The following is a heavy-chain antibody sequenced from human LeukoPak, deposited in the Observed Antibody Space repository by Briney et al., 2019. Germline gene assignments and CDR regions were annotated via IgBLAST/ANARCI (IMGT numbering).Heavy chain of an antibody. J-gene: IGHJ5*02. CDR3: ARLIVVVPVAMMGESWDWFDP. CDR1: GYTFTGYY. CDR2: INPNSGGT. V-gene: IGHV1-2*02. Sequence: GASVKVSCKASGYTFTGYYMHWVRQAPGQGLEWMGWINPNSGGTNYAQKFQGRVTMTRDTSISTAYMELSRLRSDDTAVYYCARLIVVVPVAMMGESWDWFDPWGQGTLVTVSS. D-gene: IGHD2-2*01.